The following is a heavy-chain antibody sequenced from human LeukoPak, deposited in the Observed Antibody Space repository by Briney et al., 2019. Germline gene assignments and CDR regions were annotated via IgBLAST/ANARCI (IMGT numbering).Heavy chain of an antibody. D-gene: IGHD1-26*01. CDR1: GGSITTTNY. CDR2: ISLAGRT. V-gene: IGHV4-4*02. Sequence: PSETLSLTCGVSGGSITTTNYWSWVRQPPGGGLEWIGEISLAGRTRYNPSLQSRVHISIDESKNHLYLNLASVIAADTAVYYCSRESGPFCPFGHWGQGTLVAVTS. CDR3: SRESGPFCPFGH. J-gene: IGHJ4*02.